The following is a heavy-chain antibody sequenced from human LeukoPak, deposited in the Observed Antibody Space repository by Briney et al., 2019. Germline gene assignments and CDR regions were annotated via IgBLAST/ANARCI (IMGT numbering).Heavy chain of an antibody. D-gene: IGHD3-10*01. Sequence: GGSLRLSCAASGFTFTDYYMSWIRQAPGKGLEWVSYISTSGSTIYYADSVKGRFTISRDNAKNSLSLQMNSLRAEDTAVYYCARDYYGSGSIMIDYWGQGTLVTVSS. V-gene: IGHV3-11*01. CDR2: ISTSGSTI. J-gene: IGHJ4*02. CDR1: GFTFTDYY. CDR3: ARDYYGSGSIMIDY.